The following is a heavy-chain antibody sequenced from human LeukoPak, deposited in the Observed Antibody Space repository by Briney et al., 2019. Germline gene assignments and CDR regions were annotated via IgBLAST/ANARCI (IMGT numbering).Heavy chain of an antibody. V-gene: IGHV3-30*18. CDR3: AKASIRYFDWFSEY. D-gene: IGHD3-9*01. Sequence: GGSLRLSCAASGFTFSSYAMHWVRQAPGKGLEWVAVISYDGSNKYYADSLKGRFTISRDNSRNTLHLQMNSLRAEDTAVYSCAKASIRYFDWFSEYWGLGTLVTVSS. CDR1: GFTFSSYA. CDR2: ISYDGSNK. J-gene: IGHJ4*02.